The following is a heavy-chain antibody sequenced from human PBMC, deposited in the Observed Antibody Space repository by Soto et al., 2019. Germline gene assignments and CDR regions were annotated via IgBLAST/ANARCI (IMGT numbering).Heavy chain of an antibody. J-gene: IGHJ4*02. CDR3: ARVSYYDILTGYQYYFDY. Sequence: SGTLSLTLPFSCCPLNRCGFYLSWVRPPPGKGLEWIGYIYYSGSTYYNPSLKSRVTISVDTSKNQFSLKLSSVTAADTAVYYCARVSYYDILTGYQYYFDYWGQGTLVTVSS. V-gene: IGHV4-31*03. CDR1: CCPLNRCGFY. D-gene: IGHD3-9*01. CDR2: IYYSGST.